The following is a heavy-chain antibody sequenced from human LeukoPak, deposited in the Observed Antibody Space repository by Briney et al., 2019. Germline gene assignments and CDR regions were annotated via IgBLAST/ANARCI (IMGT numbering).Heavy chain of an antibody. CDR1: GFTFSSYS. CDR3: ARDGAPIVVVLTDYGMDV. J-gene: IGHJ6*02. CDR2: ISSSSSTI. V-gene: IGHV3-48*01. D-gene: IGHD2-2*01. Sequence: PGGSLRLSCAASGFTFSSYSMNWVRQAPGKGLEWVSYISSSSSTIYYADSVKGRFTISRDNAKNSLYLQMNSLRAEDTAVYYCARDGAPIVVVLTDYGMDVWGQGTTVTVSS.